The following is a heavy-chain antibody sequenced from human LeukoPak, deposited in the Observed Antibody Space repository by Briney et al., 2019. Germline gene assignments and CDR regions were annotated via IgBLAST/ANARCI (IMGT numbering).Heavy chain of an antibody. CDR1: GYTFTSYD. Sequence: ASVKASCKASGYTFTSYDINWVRQATGQGLEWRGWMNPNSGNTGYAQKFQGRVTMTRNTSISTAYMELSSLRSEDTAVYYCARVGSSGWYYYYYGMDVWGQGTTVTVSS. V-gene: IGHV1-8*01. D-gene: IGHD6-19*01. J-gene: IGHJ6*02. CDR3: ARVGSSGWYYYYYGMDV. CDR2: MNPNSGNT.